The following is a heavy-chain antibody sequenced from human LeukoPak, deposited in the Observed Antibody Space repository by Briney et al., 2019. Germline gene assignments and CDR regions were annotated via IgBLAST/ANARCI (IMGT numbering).Heavy chain of an antibody. CDR3: ARHSHGITMVRGVIPYYFDY. Sequence: TSSETLSLTCTVSGGSISSYYWSWIRQPPGKGLEWIGYIYYSGSTNYNPSLKSRVTISVDTSKNQFSLKLSSVTTADTAVYYCARHSHGITMVRGVIPYYFDYWGQGTLVTVSS. V-gene: IGHV4-59*08. CDR2: IYYSGST. D-gene: IGHD3-10*01. J-gene: IGHJ4*02. CDR1: GGSISSYY.